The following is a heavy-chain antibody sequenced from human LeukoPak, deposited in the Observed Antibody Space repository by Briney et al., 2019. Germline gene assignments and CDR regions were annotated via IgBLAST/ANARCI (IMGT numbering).Heavy chain of an antibody. Sequence: GGSLRLSCAASGFTCSTYVMSWVRQAPGKGLEWVSAISGSGGSTYYADSVKGRFTISRDNSKNTLYLQMNSLRAEDTAVYYCAKDRPYYYDSSGYYSKFDPWGQGTLVTVSS. CDR1: GFTCSTYV. J-gene: IGHJ5*02. D-gene: IGHD3-22*01. V-gene: IGHV3-23*01. CDR3: AKDRPYYYDSSGYYSKFDP. CDR2: ISGSGGST.